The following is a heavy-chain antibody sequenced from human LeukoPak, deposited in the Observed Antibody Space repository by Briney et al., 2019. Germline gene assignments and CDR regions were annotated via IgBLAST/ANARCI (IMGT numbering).Heavy chain of an antibody. V-gene: IGHV1-18*01. Sequence: GASVKVSCKASGYTFTSYGISWVRQAPGQGLEWMGWISAYNGNTNYAQKLQGRVTMTTDTSTSTAYMELRSLRSDDTAVYYCARDQSEYSSSSQGYWGQGTLVTVSS. CDR3: ARDQSEYSSSSQGY. J-gene: IGHJ4*02. CDR1: GYTFTSYG. D-gene: IGHD6-6*01. CDR2: ISAYNGNT.